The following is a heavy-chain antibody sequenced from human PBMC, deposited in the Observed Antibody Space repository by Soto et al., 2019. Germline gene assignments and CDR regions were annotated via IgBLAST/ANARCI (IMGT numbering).Heavy chain of an antibody. D-gene: IGHD2-2*01. V-gene: IGHV1-69*01. Sequence: QVQLVQSGAEVKTPGSSVKVSCKASGGTFSSFLMGWVRQAPGQGLEWMGGIIHVFGTATYAQQFKGRVTITAGDSTGTVVIVLSGLTSDVTAGYYCLPDCTSLSCYVYLAVNVWRQVNTVTVAS. CDR3: LPDCTSLSCYVYLAVNV. CDR2: IIHVFGTA. J-gene: IGHJ6*02. CDR1: GGTFSSFL.